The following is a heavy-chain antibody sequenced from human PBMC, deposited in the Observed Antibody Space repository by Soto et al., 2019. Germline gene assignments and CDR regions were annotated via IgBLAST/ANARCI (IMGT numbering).Heavy chain of an antibody. D-gene: IGHD2-15*01. V-gene: IGHV3-66*01. CDR1: GFTVSSNY. CDR2: IYSGGST. J-gene: IGHJ3*02. CDR3: AVVVAATSDAFHI. Sequence: GGSLRPSCAASGFTVSSNYMSWVRQAPGKGLEWVSLIYSGGSTSYADSVKGRFTISRDNSKNTLYLQMNNLRAEDTAVYYCAVVVAATSDAFHIRGQGTMVTVPS.